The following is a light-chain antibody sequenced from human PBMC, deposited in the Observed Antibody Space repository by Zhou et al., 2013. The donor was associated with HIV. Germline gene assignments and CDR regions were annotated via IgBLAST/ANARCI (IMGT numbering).Light chain of an antibody. Sequence: EIVLTQSPVTLSLSPGQRATLSCRSSQVVSASYAAWYQKRPGQAPKLVVYGASRRATDIPDRFGGSGSGREFILTINRLEPEDFAVYYCQQYGDTPVTFGQGTRLE. CDR3: QQYGDTPVT. V-gene: IGKV3-20*01. J-gene: IGKJ5*01. CDR2: GAS. CDR1: QVVSASY.